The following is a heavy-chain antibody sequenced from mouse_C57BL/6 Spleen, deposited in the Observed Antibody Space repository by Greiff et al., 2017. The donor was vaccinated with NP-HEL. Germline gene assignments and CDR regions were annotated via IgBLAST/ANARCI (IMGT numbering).Heavy chain of an antibody. Sequence: EVKLVESGGDLVKPGGSLKLSCAASGFTFSSYGMSWVRQTPDKRLEWVATISSGGSYTYYPDSVKGRFTISRDNAKNTLYLQMSSLKSEDTAMYYCARDLATTVVATYWYFDVWGTGTTVTVSS. J-gene: IGHJ1*03. V-gene: IGHV5-6*01. CDR3: ARDLATTVVATYWYFDV. CDR2: ISSGGSYT. D-gene: IGHD1-1*01. CDR1: GFTFSSYG.